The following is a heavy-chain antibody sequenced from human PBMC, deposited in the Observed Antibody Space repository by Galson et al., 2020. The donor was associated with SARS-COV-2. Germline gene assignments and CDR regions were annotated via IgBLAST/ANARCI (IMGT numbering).Heavy chain of an antibody. D-gene: IGHD5-12*01. Sequence: ASETLFLTCTVSSGFISSTSYYWGWIRQPPGKGLEWIGSIYFNGRSFYNPSLHSRITISIDTSKNQFSMRLSSVTAADTAVYYCARKEATYDYWGRGTPVTVSS. CDR1: SGFISSTSYY. CDR3: ARKEATYDY. CDR2: IYFNGRS. J-gene: IGHJ4*02. V-gene: IGHV4-39*07.